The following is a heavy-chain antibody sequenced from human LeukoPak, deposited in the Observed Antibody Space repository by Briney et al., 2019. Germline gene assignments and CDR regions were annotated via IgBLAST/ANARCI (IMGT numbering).Heavy chain of an antibody. V-gene: IGHV1-2*02. CDR2: INPNNGDT. CDR1: GYTFTGYY. D-gene: IGHD5-18*01. CDR3: ARVVGQGTAMPSRDYFDY. J-gene: IGHJ4*02. Sequence: GASVKVSCKASGYTFTGYYMHWVRQAPGHGLEWMGWINPNNGDTNYAQKFQGRVTMTRDTSITTAYMELSRLTSDDTAVYYCARVVGQGTAMPSRDYFDYWGQGTLVIVSS.